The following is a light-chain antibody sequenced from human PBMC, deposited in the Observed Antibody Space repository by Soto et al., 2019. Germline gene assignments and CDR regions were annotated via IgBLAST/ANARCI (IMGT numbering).Light chain of an antibody. J-gene: IGKJ1*01. CDR3: LQRDNHSWT. Sequence: DIQMTQSPSTLSASVGDRVTITCRASRSISDWLAWYQQKPGKAPKLLIFDASILKSGVPSRFSGSGSGTEFTLTISSLQPDDVATYYCLQRDNHSWTVSQGSKV. V-gene: IGKV1-5*01. CDR2: DAS. CDR1: RSISDW.